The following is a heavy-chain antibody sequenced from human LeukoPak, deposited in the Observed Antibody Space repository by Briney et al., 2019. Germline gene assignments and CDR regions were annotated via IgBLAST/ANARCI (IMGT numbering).Heavy chain of an antibody. V-gene: IGHV3-20*03. CDR2: INWNGGST. CDR1: GFTFDDYG. J-gene: IGHJ4*02. CDR3: AREGFSTVTSDS. Sequence: GGSLRLSFAASGFTFDDYGMSWVRQAPGKGREWVTGINWNGGSTGYADSVKGRFTISRDNAKNSLYLQMSSLRVEDSAIYYCAREGFSTVTSDSWGQGTLVTVSS. D-gene: IGHD4-11*01.